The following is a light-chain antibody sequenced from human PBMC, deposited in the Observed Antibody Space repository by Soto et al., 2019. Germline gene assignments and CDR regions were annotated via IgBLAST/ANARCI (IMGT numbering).Light chain of an antibody. J-gene: IGKJ1*01. V-gene: IGKV1-5*03. CDR3: QQYNSYRT. Sequence: DIQMTQSPSTLSASVEDRVTITCRASQSISSWLAWYQQKPGKAPKLLSYKASSLESGVPPRLSGSGSGTAFTLTISSLQADDFETYYFQQYNSYRTFGQGTKVEIK. CDR2: KAS. CDR1: QSISSW.